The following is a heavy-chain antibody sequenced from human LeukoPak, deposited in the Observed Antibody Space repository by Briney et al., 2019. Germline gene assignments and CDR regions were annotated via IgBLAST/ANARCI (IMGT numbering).Heavy chain of an antibody. J-gene: IGHJ5*02. CDR3: AKSRSRNMLTFGGVENWFDP. Sequence: GRSLRLSCGASGFTFSSYGMHWVRQAPGKGLEWVAVISYDGNKKYYADSVKGRFTISRDNTKNTLYLQMNSLRAEDTAVYYCAKSRSRNMLTFGGVENWFDPWGQGTPVTVSS. CDR1: GFTFSSYG. V-gene: IGHV3-30*18. CDR2: ISYDGNKK. D-gene: IGHD3-16*01.